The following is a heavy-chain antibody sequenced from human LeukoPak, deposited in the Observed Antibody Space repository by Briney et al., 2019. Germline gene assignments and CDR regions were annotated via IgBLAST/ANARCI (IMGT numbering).Heavy chain of an antibody. CDR1: GYSFTSYW. Sequence: GESLKISCKGSGYSFTSYWIGWVRQMPGKGLEWMGIIYPGDSDTRYSPSFQGQVTISADKSISTAYLQWSSLKASDTAMYYCARLPRGCSSTSCRTNWFDPWGQGTLVTVSS. D-gene: IGHD2-2*01. CDR2: IYPGDSDT. V-gene: IGHV5-51*01. CDR3: ARLPRGCSSTSCRTNWFDP. J-gene: IGHJ5*02.